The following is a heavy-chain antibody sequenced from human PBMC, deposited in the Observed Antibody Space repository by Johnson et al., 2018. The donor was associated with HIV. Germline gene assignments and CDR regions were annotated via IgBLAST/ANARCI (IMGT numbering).Heavy chain of an antibody. J-gene: IGHJ3*02. CDR2: IGTAGDT. Sequence: VQLVESGGGLAQPGGSLRLSCAASGITVSSNYMSWVRQAPGKGLEWVSAIGTAGDTYYPGSVKGRFTISSDNSKNTLYLQMNSLRAEDLAVYYCARVPWSLDAFDIWGQGTMVTVSS. CDR3: ARVPWSLDAFDI. V-gene: IGHV3-66*01. CDR1: GITVSSNY. D-gene: IGHD2-15*01.